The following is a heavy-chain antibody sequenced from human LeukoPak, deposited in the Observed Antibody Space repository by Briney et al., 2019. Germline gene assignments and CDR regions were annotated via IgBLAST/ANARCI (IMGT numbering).Heavy chain of an antibody. J-gene: IGHJ5*02. Sequence: GASLRLSCAASGFTFSSYAMSWVRQAPGKGLEWVSAISGSGGSTYYADSVKGRFTISRDNSKNTLYLQMNSLRAEETDVYYCASLTTGNSNSFDPWAQGTLVTVSS. CDR2: ISGSGGST. V-gene: IGHV3-23*01. CDR1: GFTFSSYA. CDR3: ASLTTGNSNSFDP. D-gene: IGHD4-11*01.